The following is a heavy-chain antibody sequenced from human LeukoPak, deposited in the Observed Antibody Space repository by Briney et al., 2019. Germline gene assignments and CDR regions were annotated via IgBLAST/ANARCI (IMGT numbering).Heavy chain of an antibody. D-gene: IGHD3-10*01. CDR3: ASPSMVRGVIITSPFDY. CDR2: ISAYNGNT. Sequence: ASVKVSCKASGYTFTSYGISWVRQAPGQGLEWTGWISAYNGNTNYAQKLQGRVTMTTDTSTSTAYMELRSLRSDDTAVYYCASPSMVRGVIITSPFDYWGQGTLVTVSS. V-gene: IGHV1-18*01. CDR1: GYTFTSYG. J-gene: IGHJ4*02.